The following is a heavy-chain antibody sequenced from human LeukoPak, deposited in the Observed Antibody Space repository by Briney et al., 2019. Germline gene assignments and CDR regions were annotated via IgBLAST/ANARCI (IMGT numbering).Heavy chain of an antibody. V-gene: IGHV3-7*01. D-gene: IGHD1-1*01. J-gene: IGHJ4*02. CDR3: ARAAATGIVDY. CDR1: EFTLSNYW. CDR2: IDQDGSAK. Sequence: GGSLTLSCAPSEFTLSNYWMSWVRQAPGKGLEWVANIDQDGSAKYYVDSMKGRSTISRDNAQNSLYLQMNSLRAEDTAVYYCARAAATGIVDYWGQGTVVTVSS.